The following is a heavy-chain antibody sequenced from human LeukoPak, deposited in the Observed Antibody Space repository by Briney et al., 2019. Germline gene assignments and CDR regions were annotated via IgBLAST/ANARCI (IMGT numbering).Heavy chain of an antibody. CDR1: GFTFSSYA. D-gene: IGHD6-13*01. CDR3: AKEGSYSSSRYALGGAFDI. J-gene: IGHJ3*02. Sequence: GGSLRLSCAASGFTFSSYAMSWVRQAPGKGLEWVSAISGSGGSTYYADSVKGRFTISRDNSKNTLYLQMNSLRAEDTAVYYCAKEGSYSSSRYALGGAFDIWGQGTMVTVSS. V-gene: IGHV3-23*01. CDR2: ISGSGGST.